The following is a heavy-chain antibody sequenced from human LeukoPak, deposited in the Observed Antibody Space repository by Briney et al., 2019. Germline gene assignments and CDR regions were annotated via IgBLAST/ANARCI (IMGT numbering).Heavy chain of an antibody. J-gene: IGHJ4*02. D-gene: IGHD2-15*01. CDR1: GYSISSGYY. CDR3: ARDRQRYCGGGSCYPDDY. Sequence: SETLSLTCTVSGYSISSGYYWGWIRQPPGKGLEWIGSIYHSGSTYYNPSLKSRVTISVDTSKNQFSLKLNSMTAADTAVYYCARDRQRYCGGGSCYPDDYWGQGTLVTVSS. V-gene: IGHV4-38-2*02. CDR2: IYHSGST.